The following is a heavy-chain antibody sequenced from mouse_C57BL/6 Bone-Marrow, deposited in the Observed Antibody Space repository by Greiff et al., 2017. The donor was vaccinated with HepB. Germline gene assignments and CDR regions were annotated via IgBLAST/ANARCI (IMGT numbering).Heavy chain of an antibody. V-gene: IGHV1-47*01. CDR2: FHPYNDDT. CDR3: ARGGAYGSSPHWYFDV. Sequence: QVQLKESGAELVKPGASVKMSCKASGYTFTTYPIEWMKQNHGKSLEWIGNFHPYNDDTKYNEKFKGKATLTVEKSSSTVYLELSRLTSDDSAVYYCARGGAYGSSPHWYFDVWGTGTTVTVSS. D-gene: IGHD1-1*01. J-gene: IGHJ1*03. CDR1: GYTFTTYP.